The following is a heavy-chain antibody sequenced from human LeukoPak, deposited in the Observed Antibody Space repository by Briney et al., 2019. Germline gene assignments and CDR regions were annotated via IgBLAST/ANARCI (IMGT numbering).Heavy chain of an antibody. D-gene: IGHD6-13*01. V-gene: IGHV4-30-4*02. CDR2: IYYSGST. CDR3: ARARYSSSWLYFQH. J-gene: IGHJ1*01. CDR1: GGSISSGDYY. Sequence: SETLSLTCTVSGGSISSGDYYWSWIRQPPGKDLEWIGYIYYSGSTYCNPSLKSRVTISVDTSKNQFSLKLSSVTAADTAVYYCARARYSSSWLYFQHWGQGTLVTVSS.